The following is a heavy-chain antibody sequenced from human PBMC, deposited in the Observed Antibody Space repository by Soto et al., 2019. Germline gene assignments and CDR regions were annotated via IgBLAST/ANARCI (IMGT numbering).Heavy chain of an antibody. CDR2: SIPILDTT. Sequence: VQLVQSGAEVKKPGSSVSVSCKTSGGTFSSYGVNWVRQAPGQGLEWMGGSIPILDTTNYAQKVQGRLTITADKSTSTDYMELSSLRSEDTAVYYCVRSRGYSYSYMGEGYYYAMDVWGQGTTVTVSS. CDR1: GGTFSSYG. D-gene: IGHD5-18*01. CDR3: VRSRGYSYSYMGEGYYYAMDV. J-gene: IGHJ6*02. V-gene: IGHV1-69*06.